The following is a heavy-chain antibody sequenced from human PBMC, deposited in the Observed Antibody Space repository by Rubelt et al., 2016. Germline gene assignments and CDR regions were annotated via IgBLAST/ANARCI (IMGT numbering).Heavy chain of an antibody. Sequence: EVQLVESGGGLVQPGGSLRITCAASGFTFSGYWMHWFRQAPGKGLVWVSRINYDGSGTTHADSVTGRFTISRDNAKNTLYLQMNRLRAEDTAVYYCARGQYYGMDVWGQGTTVTVSS. CDR1: GFTFSGYW. V-gene: IGHV3-74*03. CDR3: ARGQYYGMDV. J-gene: IGHJ6*02. CDR2: INYDGSGT.